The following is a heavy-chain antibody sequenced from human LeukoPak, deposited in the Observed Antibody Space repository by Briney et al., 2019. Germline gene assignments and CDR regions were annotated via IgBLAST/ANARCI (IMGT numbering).Heavy chain of an antibody. D-gene: IGHD3-3*01. J-gene: IGHJ6*03. CDR1: GGSISSSSYY. Sequence: SETLSLTCTVSGGSISSSSYYWGWIRQPPGKGLEWIGSIYYSGSTYYNPSLKSRVTISVDTSKNQFSLKLSSVTAADTAVYYCARVNPYYDFWSGYSLYYYYYMDVWGKGTTVTVSS. CDR2: IYYSGST. CDR3: ARVNPYYDFWSGYSLYYYYYMDV. V-gene: IGHV4-39*07.